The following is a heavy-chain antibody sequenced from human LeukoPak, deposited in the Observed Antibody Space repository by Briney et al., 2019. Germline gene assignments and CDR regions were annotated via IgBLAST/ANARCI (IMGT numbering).Heavy chain of an antibody. D-gene: IGHD1-26*01. CDR3: ARDTVGATFPGAFDI. J-gene: IGHJ3*02. CDR1: NYSISSGYY. V-gene: IGHV4-38-2*02. Sequence: PSETLSLTCTVSNYSISSGYYWGWIRQPPGKGLEWIGNIYHSGNTYYNPSLKSRVRMSVDTSENQFSLKLSSVTAADTAVYYCARDTVGATFPGAFDIWGQGTMVTVSS. CDR2: IYHSGNT.